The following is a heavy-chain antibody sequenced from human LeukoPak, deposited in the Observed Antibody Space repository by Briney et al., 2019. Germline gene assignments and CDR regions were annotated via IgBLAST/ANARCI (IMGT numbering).Heavy chain of an antibody. CDR3: AKPMNLAYCGGDCNDAFDI. V-gene: IGHV3-23*01. D-gene: IGHD2-21*02. CDR1: GFTFSSYA. Sequence: GGSLRLSCAASGFTFSSYAMSWVRQAPGKGLEWVSAISGSGGSTYYADSVKGRFTISRDNSKNTLYLQMNSLRAEDTAVYYCAKPMNLAYCGGDCNDAFDIWGQGTMVTVSS. J-gene: IGHJ3*02. CDR2: ISGSGGST.